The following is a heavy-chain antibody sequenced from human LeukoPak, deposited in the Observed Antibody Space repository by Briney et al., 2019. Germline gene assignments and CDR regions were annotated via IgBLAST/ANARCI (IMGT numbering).Heavy chain of an antibody. D-gene: IGHD2-2*01. V-gene: IGHV4-39*07. J-gene: IGHJ3*02. CDR1: GGSISSSSYY. Sequence: SETLSLTCTVSGGSISSSSYYWGWIRQPPGKGLEWIGSIYYSGSTYYNPSLKSRVTISVDTSKNQFSLKLSSVTAADTAVYYCARDFQDRGRIIVVVPAATNDAFDIWGKGTTVTVSS. CDR2: IYYSGST. CDR3: ARDFQDRGRIIVVVPAATNDAFDI.